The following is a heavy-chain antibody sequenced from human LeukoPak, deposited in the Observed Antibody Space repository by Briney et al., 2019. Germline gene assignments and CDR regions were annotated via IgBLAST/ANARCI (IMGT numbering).Heavy chain of an antibody. D-gene: IGHD3-22*01. CDR1: GGTFSSYA. CDR2: IIPILGIA. CDR3: ARDPNYYDSSGNSSFDY. J-gene: IGHJ4*02. V-gene: IGHV1-69*04. Sequence: GASVKVSCKASGGTFSSYAISWVRQAPGQGLEWMGRIIPILGIANYAQKFQGRVTITADKSTSTAYMELSSLRSEDTAVYYCARDPNYYDSSGNSSFDYWGQGTLVTVSS.